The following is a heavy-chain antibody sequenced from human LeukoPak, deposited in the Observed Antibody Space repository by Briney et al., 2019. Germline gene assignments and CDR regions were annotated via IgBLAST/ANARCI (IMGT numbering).Heavy chain of an antibody. CDR3: AKDEDYYDSSFDFDY. Sequence: GGSLRLSCAASGFTSSSYAMSWVRQAPGKGLEWVSAISGSGGSTYYADSVKGRFTISRDNSKNTLYLQMNSLRAEDTAVYYCAKDEDYYDSSFDFDYWGQGTLVTVSS. J-gene: IGHJ4*02. V-gene: IGHV3-23*01. CDR2: ISGSGGST. D-gene: IGHD3-22*01. CDR1: GFTSSSYA.